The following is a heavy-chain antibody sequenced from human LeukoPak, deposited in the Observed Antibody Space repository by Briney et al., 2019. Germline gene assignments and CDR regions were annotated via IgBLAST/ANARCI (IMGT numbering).Heavy chain of an antibody. D-gene: IGHD3-16*01. CDR3: ARGIWYFDY. CDR2: IKQDGSEK. J-gene: IGHJ4*02. V-gene: IGHV3-7*01. CDR1: GFTFSSYW. Sequence: GGSLRLSCAASGFTFSSYWMSWVRQFPGKGLEWVANIKQDGSEKYYVDSVKGRFTISRDNAKNSLDLQMSSLRAEDTAVYYCARGIWYFDYWGQGTLVTVSS.